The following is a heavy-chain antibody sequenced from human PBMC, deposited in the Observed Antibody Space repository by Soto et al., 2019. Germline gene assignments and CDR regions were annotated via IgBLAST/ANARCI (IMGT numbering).Heavy chain of an antibody. Sequence: GESLKISCKGSGYSFTSYWIGWVRQMPGKGLEWMGIIYPGDSDTRYSPSFQGQVTISADKSISTVYMELSSLTSEDTAIYYCAMAAILDYHYAMDVWGQGTTVTVSS. D-gene: IGHD2-2*01. CDR1: GYSFTSYW. J-gene: IGHJ6*02. CDR2: IYPGDSDT. V-gene: IGHV5-51*01. CDR3: AMAAILDYHYAMDV.